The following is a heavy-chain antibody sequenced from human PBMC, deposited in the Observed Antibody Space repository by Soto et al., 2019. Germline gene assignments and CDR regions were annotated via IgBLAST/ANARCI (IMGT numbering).Heavy chain of an antibody. J-gene: IGHJ4*02. CDR2: IYSGGST. CDR3: ARVAPVEYYFDY. V-gene: IGHV3-53*01. Sequence: GESLKISCGASGFDFSNYWMHWVRQAPGKGLEWVSVIYSGGSTYYADSVKGRFTISRDNSKNTLYLQMNSLRAEDTAVYYCARVAPVEYYFDYWGQGTLVTVSS. D-gene: IGHD1-1*01. CDR1: GFDFSNYW.